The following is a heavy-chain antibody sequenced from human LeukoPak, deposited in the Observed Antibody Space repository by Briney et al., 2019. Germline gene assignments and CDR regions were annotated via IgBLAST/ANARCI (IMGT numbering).Heavy chain of an antibody. CDR2: ISSSSSYI. Sequence: GGSLRLSCAASGFTFSSYSMNWVRQAPGKGLEWVSSISSSSSYIYYADSVKGRFTISRDNAKNSLYLQMNSLRVEDTAVYYCARDPGITIFGVVIISNAFDIWGQGTMVTVSS. CDR3: ARDPGITIFGVVIISNAFDI. D-gene: IGHD3-3*01. CDR1: GFTFSSYS. V-gene: IGHV3-21*01. J-gene: IGHJ3*02.